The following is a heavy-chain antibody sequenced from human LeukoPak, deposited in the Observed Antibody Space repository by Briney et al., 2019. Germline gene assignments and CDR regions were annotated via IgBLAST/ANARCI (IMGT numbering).Heavy chain of an antibody. Sequence: GGSLRLSCAASGFTFSNNWMSWVRQAPGKGLEWVANIKQDGSEKYYVDSLEGRFTISRDNAKNSLYLQMNSLRAEDTAVYYCARGGGYYDFWSGYFYFFDNWGQGTLVTVSS. D-gene: IGHD3-3*01. J-gene: IGHJ4*02. CDR3: ARGGGYYDFWSGYFYFFDN. V-gene: IGHV3-7*01. CDR1: GFTFSNNW. CDR2: IKQDGSEK.